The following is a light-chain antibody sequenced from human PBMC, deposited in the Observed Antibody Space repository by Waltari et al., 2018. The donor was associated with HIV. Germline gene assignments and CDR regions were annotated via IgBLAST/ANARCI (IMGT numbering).Light chain of an antibody. CDR2: DVS. Sequence: QSALTQPRSVSGSPGQSVTISCTGTSSDVGGYNYVSWYQQHPGKAPKLMIYDVSKRPSGFPDRFSGSKSGHTASLTISGLQAEDEADYYFCSYAGSYVFGTGTKVTVL. J-gene: IGLJ1*01. CDR3: CSYAGSYV. V-gene: IGLV2-11*01. CDR1: SSDVGGYNY.